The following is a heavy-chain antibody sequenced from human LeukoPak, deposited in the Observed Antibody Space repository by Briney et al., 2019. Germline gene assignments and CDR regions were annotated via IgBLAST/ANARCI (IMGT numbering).Heavy chain of an antibody. CDR2: ISSSSSYT. CDR1: GFTFSDYY. CDR3: VRQYSYDSSGYYPWDY. Sequence: GSLRLSCAASGFTFSDYYMSWIRQAPGKGLEWVSYISSSSSYTNYANSVKGRFTISRDNAKNTLYLQMNSLRAEDTAMYYCVRQYSYDSSGYYPWDYWGQGTLVTVSS. D-gene: IGHD3-22*01. J-gene: IGHJ4*02. V-gene: IGHV3-11*06.